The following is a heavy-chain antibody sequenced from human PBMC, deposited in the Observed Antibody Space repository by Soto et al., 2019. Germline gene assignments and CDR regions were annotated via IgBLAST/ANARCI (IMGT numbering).Heavy chain of an antibody. Sequence: GGSLRLSCAASGFTFSSYSMNWVRQAPGKGLEWVSSISSSSSYIYYADSVKGRFTISRDNAKNSLYLQMNSLRAEDTAVYYCARDESYGTNWFDPWGQGTLVTVSS. J-gene: IGHJ5*02. CDR3: ARDESYGTNWFDP. D-gene: IGHD3-16*02. V-gene: IGHV3-21*01. CDR1: GFTFSSYS. CDR2: ISSSSSYI.